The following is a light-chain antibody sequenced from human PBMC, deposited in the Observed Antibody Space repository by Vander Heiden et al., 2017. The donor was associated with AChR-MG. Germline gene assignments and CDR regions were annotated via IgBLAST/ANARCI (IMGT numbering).Light chain of an antibody. Sequence: DIQMTQSPSSLSASVGDRVTITRRASQSIRDNLAWYQQKPGKVPKLLIYAASTLQSGVPSRFRGSGSGTEFTLTISSLQPEDVATYYCQKYNSVPWTFGQGTKVEIK. J-gene: IGKJ1*01. CDR1: QSIRDN. V-gene: IGKV1-27*01. CDR2: AAS. CDR3: QKYNSVPWT.